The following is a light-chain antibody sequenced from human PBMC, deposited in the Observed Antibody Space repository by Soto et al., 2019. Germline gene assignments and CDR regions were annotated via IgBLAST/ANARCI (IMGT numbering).Light chain of an antibody. Sequence: QSALTQPASVSGSPGQSITISCTGTSSDVGGYNYVSWYQQHPGKAPKLMIYEVSNRPSGVSNRFSGSKSGNTAALTISGLHEDDEADYYCSSYTSSSSPYVFGAGTKVTVL. CDR3: SSYTSSSSPYV. CDR2: EVS. V-gene: IGLV2-14*01. J-gene: IGLJ1*01. CDR1: SSDVGGYNY.